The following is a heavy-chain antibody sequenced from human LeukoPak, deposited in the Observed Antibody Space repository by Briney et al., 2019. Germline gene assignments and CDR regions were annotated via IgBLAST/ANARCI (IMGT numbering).Heavy chain of an antibody. D-gene: IGHD3-16*01. V-gene: IGHV4-59*01. Sequence: SETLSLTCTVSGGSISSYPWTWIRQPPGKGLEWIGSIYYSGSTNYNPSLKSRVTISVDTSKNQSSLKLSSVTAADTAVYYCVRDRVLGAFDIWGQGTMVTVSS. J-gene: IGHJ3*02. CDR2: IYYSGST. CDR3: VRDRVLGAFDI. CDR1: GGSISSYP.